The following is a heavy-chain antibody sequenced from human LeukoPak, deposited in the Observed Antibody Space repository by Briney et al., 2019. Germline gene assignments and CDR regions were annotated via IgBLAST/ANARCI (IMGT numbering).Heavy chain of an antibody. D-gene: IGHD2-15*01. Sequence: GASXXVSCKASGYTFTSYDINWVRQAKGQGHEWMGWMNTKSGNTGYAQKFQGRGTITRNTDKSTDYMELRRLRARDTAVYYCARRALGYCSGGSCITSWGQGTMVTVSS. J-gene: IGHJ3*01. CDR3: ARRALGYCSGGSCITS. V-gene: IGHV1-8*01. CDR2: MNTKSGNT. CDR1: GYTFTSYD.